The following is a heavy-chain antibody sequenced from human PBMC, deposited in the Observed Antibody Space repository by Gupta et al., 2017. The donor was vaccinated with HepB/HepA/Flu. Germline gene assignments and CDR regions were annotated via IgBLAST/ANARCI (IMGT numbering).Heavy chain of an antibody. CDR2: NGGRDGST. CDR1: GFTVGFSA. CDR3: EKVDSDRSSAD. V-gene: IGHV3-23*01. Sequence: VQLLESGGDLVQPGGSLRLSCAVSGFTVGFSAMRWVRQAPGKGLGWVSSNGGRDGSTYYADSVKGRVIIARDNSKDTLYLQMNSLRVEDTARYYCEKVDSDRSSADWGQGTRGTVSS. D-gene: IGHD2-21*02. J-gene: IGHJ4*02.